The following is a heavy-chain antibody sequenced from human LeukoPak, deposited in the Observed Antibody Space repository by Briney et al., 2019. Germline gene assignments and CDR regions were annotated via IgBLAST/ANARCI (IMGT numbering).Heavy chain of an antibody. CDR2: ISSSSSYI. Sequence: GGSLRLSCAASGFTFSSYAMSWVRQAPGKGLEWDSSISSSSSYIYYADSVKGRFTISRDNAKNSLYLQMNSLRAEDTAVYYCAREGYYYDSSGYYQKNGIDYWGQGTLVTVSS. J-gene: IGHJ4*02. CDR3: AREGYYYDSSGYYQKNGIDY. D-gene: IGHD3-22*01. V-gene: IGHV3-21*01. CDR1: GFTFSSYA.